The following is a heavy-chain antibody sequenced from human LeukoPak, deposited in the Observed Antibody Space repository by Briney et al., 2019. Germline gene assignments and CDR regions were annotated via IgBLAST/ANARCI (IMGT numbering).Heavy chain of an antibody. D-gene: IGHD2-21*02. CDR3: AKDGDLAAILYYYGMDV. Sequence: PGGSLRLSCAASGFTFSDYYMSWIRQAPGKGLEWVSAISGSGGSTYYADSVKGRFTISRDNSKNTLYLQMNSLRAEDTAVYYCAKDGDLAAILYYYGMDVWGQGTRSPSP. J-gene: IGHJ6*02. CDR1: GFTFSDYY. CDR2: ISGSGGST. V-gene: IGHV3-23*01.